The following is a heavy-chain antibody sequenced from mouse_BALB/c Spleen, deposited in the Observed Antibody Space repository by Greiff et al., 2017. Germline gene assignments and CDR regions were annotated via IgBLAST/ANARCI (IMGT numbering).Heavy chain of an antibody. D-gene: IGHD2-14*01. CDR2: INPSNGGT. Sequence: VQLQQSGAELVKPGASVKLSCKASGYTFTSYYMYWVKQRPGQGLEWIGGINPSNGGTNFNEKFKSKATLTVDKSSSTAYMQLSSLTSEDSAVYYCTRSYRYYAMDYWGQGTSVTVSS. V-gene: IGHV1S81*02. CDR3: TRSYRYYAMDY. J-gene: IGHJ4*01. CDR1: GYTFTSYY.